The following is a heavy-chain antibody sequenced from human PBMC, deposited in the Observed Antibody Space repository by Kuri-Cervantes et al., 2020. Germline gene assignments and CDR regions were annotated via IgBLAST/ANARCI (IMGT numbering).Heavy chain of an antibody. CDR3: ARTGYFDY. V-gene: IGHV3-30*03. CDR2: ISYDGSNT. Sequence: GESLKISCAASGFTFSCYGMHWVRQAPGKGLEWVAVISYDGSNTYYADSVKGRFTISRDNSKNTLYLQMNSLRAEDTAVYYCARTGYFDYWGQGTLVTVSS. CDR1: GFTFSCYG. J-gene: IGHJ4*02.